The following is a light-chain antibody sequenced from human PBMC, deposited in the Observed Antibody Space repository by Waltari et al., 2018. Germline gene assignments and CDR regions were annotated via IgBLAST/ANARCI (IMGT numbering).Light chain of an antibody. V-gene: IGLV2-8*01. CDR1: SRDIGGSNF. CDR3: SAFAGSNNFGV. J-gene: IGLJ3*02. CDR2: DVN. Sequence: QSALTQPPSASGSPGQSVTISCTGTSRDIGGSNFVSWYQQRPGKAPRFLIYDVNKRPSGGPDRFPGSRSGNTASLTVSGLQPDDEATYYCSAFAGSNNFGVFGGGTKLTVL.